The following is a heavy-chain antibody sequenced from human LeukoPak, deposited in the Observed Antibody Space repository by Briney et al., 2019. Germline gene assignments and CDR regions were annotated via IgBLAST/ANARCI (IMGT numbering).Heavy chain of an antibody. CDR3: RGLQTYYSDY. D-gene: IGHD3-10*01. Sequence: AGGSLRLSCAASGFTFSSYWMSWVRQAPGKGLEWVSYISSSGSTIYYADSVKGRFTIPRDNAKNSLYLQMNSLRAEDTAVYYCRGLQTYYSDYWGQGTLVTVSS. CDR1: GFTFSSYW. CDR2: ISSSGSTI. J-gene: IGHJ4*02. V-gene: IGHV3-48*04.